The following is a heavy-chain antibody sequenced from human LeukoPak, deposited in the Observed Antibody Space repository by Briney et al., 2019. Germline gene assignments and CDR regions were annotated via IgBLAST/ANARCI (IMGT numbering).Heavy chain of an antibody. V-gene: IGHV4-59*01. CDR1: GGSISSYY. J-gene: IGHJ4*02. CDR2: MHYSGST. CDR3: ARGKGADY. D-gene: IGHD3-16*01. Sequence: SETLSLTCTVSGGSISSYYWSWIRQPPGKGLEWIGYMHYSGSTDYNPSLKSRVTISVDTSKNQFSLNLSSVTAADTAVYYCARGKGADYWGQGTLVTVSS.